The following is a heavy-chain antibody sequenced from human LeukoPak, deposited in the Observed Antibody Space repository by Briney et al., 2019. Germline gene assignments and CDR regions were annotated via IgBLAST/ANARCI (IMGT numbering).Heavy chain of an antibody. CDR1: GFTFGDYA. CDR3: AREVYGSGIRYYYYMDV. V-gene: IGHV3-49*04. Sequence: GGSLRLSCTASGFTFGDYAMSWVRQAPGKGLEWVGFIRSKAYGATTEYAASVRGRFTVSRDDSKSIAYLQMNSLKTEDTAVYYCAREVYGSGIRYYYYMDVWGKGTTVTISS. CDR2: IRSKAYGATT. D-gene: IGHD3-10*01. J-gene: IGHJ6*03.